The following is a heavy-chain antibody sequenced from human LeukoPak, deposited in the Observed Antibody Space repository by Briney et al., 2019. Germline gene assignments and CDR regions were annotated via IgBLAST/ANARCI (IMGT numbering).Heavy chain of an antibody. CDR3: ARTDIYYPYDTFDI. CDR1: GGSISSDY. Sequence: SETLSLTCTISGGSISSDYWGWIRQPPGKGLEWIGNTYFGGSTYYNPSLKSRVTISIDTSKKHFSLKLSSVTAADTAVYYCARTDIYYPYDTFDIWGQGTMVTVSS. CDR2: TYFGGST. J-gene: IGHJ3*02. V-gene: IGHV4-39*07. D-gene: IGHD1-26*01.